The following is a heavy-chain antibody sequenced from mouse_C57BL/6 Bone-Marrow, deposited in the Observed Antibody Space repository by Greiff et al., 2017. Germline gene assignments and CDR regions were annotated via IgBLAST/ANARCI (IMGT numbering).Heavy chain of an antibody. CDR2: IVPENGDT. CDR1: GFNIKDDY. V-gene: IGHV14-4*01. J-gene: IGHJ3*01. Sequence: VQLQQSGAELVRPGASVKLSCTASGFNIKDDYMTWVKQRPEQGLEWIGWIVPENGDTEYASKFQGKATITVDTSSNTAYLQLSSLTSEDTAIYYCTRIAYWGQGTLVTVSS. CDR3: TRIAY.